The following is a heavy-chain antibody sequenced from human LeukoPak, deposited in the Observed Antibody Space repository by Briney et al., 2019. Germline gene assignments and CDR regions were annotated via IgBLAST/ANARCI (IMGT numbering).Heavy chain of an antibody. J-gene: IGHJ4*02. CDR3: ARGEYSSSWDYYFDY. Sequence: TGGSLRLSCAASGFTVSSNYVSWVRQAPGKGLEWVSVIYSGGSTYYADSVKGRFTISRDNSKNTLYLQMNSLRAEDTAVYYCARGEYSSSWDYYFDYWGQGTLVTVSS. V-gene: IGHV3-66*01. CDR2: IYSGGST. D-gene: IGHD6-13*01. CDR1: GFTVSSNY.